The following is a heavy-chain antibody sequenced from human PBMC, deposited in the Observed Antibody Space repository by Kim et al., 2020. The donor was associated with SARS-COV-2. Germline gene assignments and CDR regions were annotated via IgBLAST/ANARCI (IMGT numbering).Heavy chain of an antibody. CDR3: ARGGMDTAMVTHYYYYYYGMDV. J-gene: IGHJ6*02. V-gene: IGHV1-69*04. Sequence: SVKVSCKASGGTFSSYAISWVRQAPGQGLEWMGRIIPILGIANYAQKFQGRVTITADKSTSTAYMELSSLRSEDTAVYYCARGGMDTAMVTHYYYYYYGMDVWGQGTTVTVSS. CDR2: IIPILGIA. CDR1: GGTFSSYA. D-gene: IGHD5-18*01.